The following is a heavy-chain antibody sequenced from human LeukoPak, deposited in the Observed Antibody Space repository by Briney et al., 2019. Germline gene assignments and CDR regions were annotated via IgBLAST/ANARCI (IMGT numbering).Heavy chain of an antibody. D-gene: IGHD3-16*02. Sequence: ASVKVSCKASGYTFTSYDINWVRQATGQGLEWMGWMNPNSGNTGYAQKFQGRVTMTRNTSISTAYMEPSSLRSEDTAVYYCARGGAYYDYVWGSYRLAFDIWGQGTMVTVSS. CDR3: ARGGAYYDYVWGSYRLAFDI. J-gene: IGHJ3*02. CDR2: MNPNSGNT. CDR1: GYTFTSYD. V-gene: IGHV1-8*01.